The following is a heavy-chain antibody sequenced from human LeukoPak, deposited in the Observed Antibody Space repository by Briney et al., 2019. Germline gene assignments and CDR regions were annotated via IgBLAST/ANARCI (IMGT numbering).Heavy chain of an antibody. D-gene: IGHD3-22*01. CDR2: MKGGGET. V-gene: IGHV3-23*01. CDR1: GFSFTNYA. CDR3: ARGSSITMIVVVTKGYDY. Sequence: GGSLRLSCAASGFSFTNYAMSWVRQAPARGPEWLSSMKGGGETFYADSVKGRFTLSRDDSRNTVYLQLNNLRVEDTAVYYCARGSSITMIVVVTKGYDYWGQGTLVTVSS. J-gene: IGHJ4*02.